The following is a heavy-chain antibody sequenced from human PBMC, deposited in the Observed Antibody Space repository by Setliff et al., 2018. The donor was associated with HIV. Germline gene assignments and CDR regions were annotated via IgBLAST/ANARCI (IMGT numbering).Heavy chain of an antibody. CDR3: TTTDPYYYDSSGYYKPRYYYYLDV. Sequence: GGSLRLSCAASGFFFKNAWMSWVRQAPGKGLEWVGRIKSKTDGGTTDYAAPVKDRFTISRDDSRNTLYLHMNSLKIEDTAVYFCTTTDPYYYDSSGYYKPRYYYYLDVWGKGTTVTSP. D-gene: IGHD3-22*01. CDR1: GFFFKNAW. J-gene: IGHJ6*03. V-gene: IGHV3-15*01. CDR2: IKSKTDGGTT.